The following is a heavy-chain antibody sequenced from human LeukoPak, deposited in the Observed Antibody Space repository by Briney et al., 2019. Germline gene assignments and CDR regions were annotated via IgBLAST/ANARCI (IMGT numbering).Heavy chain of an antibody. D-gene: IGHD3-22*01. V-gene: IGHV1-18*01. CDR3: ARSSNYYDSSGLDY. J-gene: IGHJ4*02. CDR1: GGTFSSYA. Sequence: ASVKVSCKASGGTFSSYAISWVRQAPGQGLEWMGGISAYNDNRKYVQKFQGRVTMTTDTSTSTAYMELRSLRSDDTAVYYCARSSNYYDSSGLDYWGQGTLVTVSS. CDR2: ISAYNDNR.